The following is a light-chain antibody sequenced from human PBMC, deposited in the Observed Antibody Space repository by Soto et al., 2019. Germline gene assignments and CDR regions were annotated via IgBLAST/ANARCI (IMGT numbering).Light chain of an antibody. CDR3: QQHGSSPALT. CDR2: GAS. V-gene: IGKV3-20*01. CDR1: QSVSSSY. Sequence: IVLTQSPGTLSLSPGERATLSCRASQSVSSSYLAWYQKQPGQAPRLLIDGASSRATGMPDRFSGSGSGTDFTLTISRLEPEDDAVYYCQQHGSSPALTFGGGTKVEIK. J-gene: IGKJ4*01.